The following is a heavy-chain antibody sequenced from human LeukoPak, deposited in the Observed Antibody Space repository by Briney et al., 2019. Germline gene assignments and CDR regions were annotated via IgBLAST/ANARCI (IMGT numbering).Heavy chain of an antibody. CDR2: ISWDGGRT. V-gene: IGHV3-43*01. CDR1: GFTFDGHT. D-gene: IGHD3-22*01. CDR3: AKESQYYYDPGASYYFDH. Sequence: PGGSLRLSCAASGFTFDGHTMHRVRQVPGKGLEWASLISWDGGRTVYADFVKGRFTISRDNSRNTLYLQMNSLTTEDTALYYCAKESQYYYDPGASYYFDHWGQGALVTVSS. J-gene: IGHJ4*02.